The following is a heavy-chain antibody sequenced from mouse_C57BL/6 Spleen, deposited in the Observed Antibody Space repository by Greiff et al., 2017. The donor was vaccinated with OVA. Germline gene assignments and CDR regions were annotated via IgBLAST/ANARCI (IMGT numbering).Heavy chain of an antibody. J-gene: IGHJ1*03. CDR2: INPNNGGT. CDR3: ARRGTGTVVERYFDV. CDR1: GYTFTDYN. V-gene: IGHV1-18*01. D-gene: IGHD1-1*01. Sequence: VQLKESGPELVKPGASVKIPCKASGYTFTDYNMDWVKQSHGKSLEWIGDINPNNGGTIYNQKFKGKATLTVDKSSSTAYMELRSLTSEDTAVYYCARRGTGTVVERYFDVWGTGTTVTVSS.